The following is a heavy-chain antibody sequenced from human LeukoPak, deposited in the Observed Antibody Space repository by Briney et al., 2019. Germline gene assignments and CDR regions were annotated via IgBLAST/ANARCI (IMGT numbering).Heavy chain of an antibody. D-gene: IGHD3-3*01. Sequence: ASVKVSCKASGYTFTGYDINWVRQATGQGLEWMGWMNPNSGNTGYAQKFQGRVTMTRNTSISTAYMELSSLRSEDTAVYYCARVYYDFWSGYSRHFDYWGQGTLVTVSS. V-gene: IGHV1-8*01. CDR1: GYTFTGYD. CDR2: MNPNSGNT. CDR3: ARVYYDFWSGYSRHFDY. J-gene: IGHJ4*02.